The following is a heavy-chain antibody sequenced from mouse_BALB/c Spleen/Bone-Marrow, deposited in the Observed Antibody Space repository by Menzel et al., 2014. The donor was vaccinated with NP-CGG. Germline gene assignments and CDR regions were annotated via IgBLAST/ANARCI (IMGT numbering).Heavy chain of an antibody. CDR2: INPNTGYT. V-gene: IGHV1-7*01. CDR3: ARAPLLRLRNYFDY. CDR1: GYTFTSYW. D-gene: IGHD1-2*01. Sequence: VQLQQSGAELAKPGASVKMSCKASGYTFTSYWMHWVKPRPGQGLEWIGYINPNTGYTEYNQKFKDKATLTADKSSSTAYMQLSSLTSEDSAVYYCARAPLLRLRNYFDYWGQGTTLTVSS. J-gene: IGHJ2*01.